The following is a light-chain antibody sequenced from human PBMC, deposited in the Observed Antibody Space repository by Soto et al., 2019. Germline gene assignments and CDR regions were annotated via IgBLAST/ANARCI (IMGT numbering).Light chain of an antibody. CDR1: QRISRS. V-gene: IGKV3-15*01. J-gene: IGKJ2*01. Sequence: EIVLTQSPAILSVSPGERATLSCRASQRISRSLAGYQQKPGQAPRLLISDASTRATGIPARFSGSGSGTEFTLTISSLQSEDFALYYCHQYNSWPPGTFGQGTKVEIK. CDR3: HQYNSWPPGT. CDR2: DAS.